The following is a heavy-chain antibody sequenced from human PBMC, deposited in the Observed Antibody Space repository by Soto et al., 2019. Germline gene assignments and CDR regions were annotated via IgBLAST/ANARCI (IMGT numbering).Heavy chain of an antibody. CDR1: GFTISRYA. V-gene: IGHV3-30-3*01. CDR2: VSFDGSNE. J-gene: IGHJ6*02. D-gene: IGHD4-17*01. CDR3: ARPRMTTTTRYHGMDV. Sequence: GGSLRLSCSASGFTISRYAMHWVRQAPGEGLDWVAVVSFDGSNEYYAESVRGRFTISRDTSKNTLYLQMNSLRPEDTAVYFCARPRMTTTTRYHGMDVWGRGTSVTVSS.